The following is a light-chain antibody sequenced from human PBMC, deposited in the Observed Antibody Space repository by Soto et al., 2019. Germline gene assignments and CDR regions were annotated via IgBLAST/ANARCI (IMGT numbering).Light chain of an antibody. Sequence: DIQMIQSPSTLSASVGDRVTITCRASQSISSWLAWYQQKPGKAPKLLIFDASSLERGVPSRFSGSGSGTEFTLTISSLQPDDFATYYCQQYNSYSRTFGQGTKVDI. CDR2: DAS. V-gene: IGKV1-5*01. CDR3: QQYNSYSRT. CDR1: QSISSW. J-gene: IGKJ1*01.